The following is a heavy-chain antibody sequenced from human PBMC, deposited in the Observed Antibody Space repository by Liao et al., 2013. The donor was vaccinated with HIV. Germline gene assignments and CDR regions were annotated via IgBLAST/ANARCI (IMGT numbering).Heavy chain of an antibody. CDR2: IYTSGST. D-gene: IGHD3-16*01. CDR3: V. J-gene: IGHJ6*03. CDR1: GGAISSDNYY. Sequence: QVQLQESGPGLVKPSQTLSLTCTVSGGAISSDNYYWSWIRQPAGKGLEWIGRIYTSGSTNYNPSLKSRVTISVDTAVYYCARDGGPGDYVNYYYYMDVWGKGTTVTVSS. V-gene: IGHV4-61*02.